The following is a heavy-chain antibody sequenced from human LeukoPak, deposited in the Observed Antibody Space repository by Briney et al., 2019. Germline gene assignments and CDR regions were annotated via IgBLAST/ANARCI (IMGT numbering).Heavy chain of an antibody. D-gene: IGHD3-10*01. V-gene: IGHV4-61*01. CDR2: IYYSGST. J-gene: IGHJ5*02. Sequence: SETLSLTCTVSGGSISSGSHYWSWIRQPPGKGLEWIGYIYYSGSTNYNPSLKSRVTISVDTSKNQFSLKLSSVTAADTAVYYCASMPGSGSYYDPQNWFDPWGQGTLVTVSS. CDR3: ASMPGSGSYYDPQNWFDP. CDR1: GGSISSGSHY.